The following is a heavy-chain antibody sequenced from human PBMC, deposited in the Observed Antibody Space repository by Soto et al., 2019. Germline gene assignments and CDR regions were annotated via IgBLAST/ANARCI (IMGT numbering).Heavy chain of an antibody. CDR2: IYYSGST. CDR1: GGSISSYY. D-gene: IGHD3-10*01. J-gene: IGHJ5*02. V-gene: IGHV4-59*01. CDR3: ARAGGSGSYYNVGWFDP. Sequence: SETLSLTCFVSGGSISSYYWSWIRQPPGKGLEWIGYIYYSGSTNYNPSLKSRVTISVDTSKNQFSLKLSSVTAADTAVYYCARAGGSGSYYNVGWFDPWGQGTLVTVSS.